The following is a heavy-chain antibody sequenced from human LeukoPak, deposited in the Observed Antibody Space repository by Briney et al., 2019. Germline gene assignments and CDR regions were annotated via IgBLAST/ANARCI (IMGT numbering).Heavy chain of an antibody. D-gene: IGHD2-2*01. V-gene: IGHV1-18*01. J-gene: IGHJ4*02. CDR2: ISAYNGNT. CDR3: ARSDCSCTSCDGGSFDY. CDR1: GYTFTSYG. Sequence: GASVKVSCKASGYTFTSYGISWVRQAPGQGLEWMGWISAYNGNTNYAQKLQGRVTMTTDTSTSTAYMELRSLRSDDTAVYYCARSDCSCTSCDGGSFDYWGQGTLVTVSS.